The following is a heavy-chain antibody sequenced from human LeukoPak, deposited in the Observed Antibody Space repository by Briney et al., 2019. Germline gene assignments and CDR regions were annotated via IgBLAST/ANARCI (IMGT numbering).Heavy chain of an antibody. V-gene: IGHV3-23*01. CDR1: GFTFSSYA. CDR2: ISCSGGST. J-gene: IGHJ3*02. Sequence: PGGSLRLSCAASGFTFSSYAMSWVRQAPGKGLEWVSAISCSGGSTYYAASVKGRFTISRDNSKNTLFLQMNSLRAEDTGVYYCAKGSNWNRNAFDIWGQGTMVTVSS. D-gene: IGHD1-1*01. CDR3: AKGSNWNRNAFDI.